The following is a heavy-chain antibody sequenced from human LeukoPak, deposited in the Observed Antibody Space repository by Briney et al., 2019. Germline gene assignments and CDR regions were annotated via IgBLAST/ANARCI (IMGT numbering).Heavy chain of an antibody. CDR3: ARRTQVPAALFNYYYGMDV. V-gene: IGHV4-39*01. Sequence: SETLSLTCTVSGGSISSSSYYWGWIRQPPGKGLEWIGSIYYSGSTYYNPSLKSRVTISVDTSNNQFSLKLSSVTAADTAVYYCARRTQVPAALFNYYYGMDVWGQGTTVTVSS. D-gene: IGHD2-2*01. J-gene: IGHJ6*02. CDR1: GGSISSSSYY. CDR2: IYYSGST.